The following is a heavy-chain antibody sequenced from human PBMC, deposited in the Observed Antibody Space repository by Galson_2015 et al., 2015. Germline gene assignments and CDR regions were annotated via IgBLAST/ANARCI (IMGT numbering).Heavy chain of an antibody. J-gene: IGHJ4*02. Sequence: SLRLSCAASGFTFSGSAMHWVRQASGKGLEWVGRIRSKANSYATAYAASVKGRFTISRDDSKNTAYLQMNSLKTEDTAVYYCTRSNTVTYYFDYWGQGTLVTVSS. D-gene: IGHD4-11*01. CDR3: TRSNTVTYYFDY. CDR1: GFTFSGSA. V-gene: IGHV3-73*01. CDR2: IRSKANSYAT.